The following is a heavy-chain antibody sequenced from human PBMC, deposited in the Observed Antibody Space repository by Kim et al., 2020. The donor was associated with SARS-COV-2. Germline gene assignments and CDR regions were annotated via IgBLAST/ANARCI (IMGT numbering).Heavy chain of an antibody. CDR2: IYYSGST. Sequence: SETLSLTCTVSGGSISSSSYYWGWIRQPPGKGLEWIGSIYYSGSTYYNPPLKSRVTISVDTSKNQFSLKLSSVTAADTAVYYCATEAVVPAARLYYYYGMDVWGQGTTVTVSS. J-gene: IGHJ6*02. V-gene: IGHV4-39*01. D-gene: IGHD2-2*01. CDR1: GGSISSSSYY. CDR3: ATEAVVPAARLYYYYGMDV.